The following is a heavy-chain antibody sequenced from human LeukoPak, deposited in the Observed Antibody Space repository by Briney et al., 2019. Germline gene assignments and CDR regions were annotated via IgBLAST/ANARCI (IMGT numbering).Heavy chain of an antibody. CDR1: GGSISSGSYY. J-gene: IGHJ4*02. D-gene: IGHD6-6*01. V-gene: IGHV4-61*02. CDR3: AREKYSSSSRRFDY. Sequence: PSQTLSLTCTVSGGSISSGSYYWSWIRQPAGKGLEWIGRIYTSGSTNYNPSLKSRVTISVDTSKNQFSLKLSSVTAADTAVYYCAREKYSSSSRRFDYWGQGTLVTVSS. CDR2: IYTSGST.